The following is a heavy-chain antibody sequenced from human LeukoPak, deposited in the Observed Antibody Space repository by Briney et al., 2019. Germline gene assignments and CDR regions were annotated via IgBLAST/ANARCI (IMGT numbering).Heavy chain of an antibody. Sequence: GGSLRLSCAASGFTFSSYWMSWVRQAPGKGLEWVANIKQDGSEKYYVDSVKGRFTISRDNAKNSLYLQMNSLRAEDTAVYYCARVSTYYYDSSGPDAFDIWGQGTMVTVSS. CDR2: IKQDGSEK. J-gene: IGHJ3*02. CDR3: ARVSTYYYDSSGPDAFDI. CDR1: GFTFSSYW. V-gene: IGHV3-7*01. D-gene: IGHD3-22*01.